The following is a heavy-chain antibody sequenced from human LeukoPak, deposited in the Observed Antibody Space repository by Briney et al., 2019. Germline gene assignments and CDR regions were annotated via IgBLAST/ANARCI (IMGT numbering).Heavy chain of an antibody. CDR1: GFTFSSYS. V-gene: IGHV3-21*01. CDR3: AKEKDTAMVTLDY. CDR2: ISSSSSYI. D-gene: IGHD5-18*01. J-gene: IGHJ4*02. Sequence: PGGSLRLSCAASGFTFSSYSMNWVRQAPGKGLEWVSSISSSSSYIYYADSVKGRFTISRDNAKNSLYLQMNSLRAEDTAVYYCAKEKDTAMVTLDYWGQGTLVTVSS.